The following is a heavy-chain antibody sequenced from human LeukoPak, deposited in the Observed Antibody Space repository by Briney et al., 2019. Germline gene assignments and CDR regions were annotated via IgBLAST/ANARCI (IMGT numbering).Heavy chain of an antibody. CDR3: ATYSTGFDI. Sequence: KPSETLSLTCAVYGGSFSDYYWTWIRQPPGKGLEWIGEINHRGSTHYNPSLKSPVTISVDTSKKQFSLKLSSVTAADTAVYYCATYSTGFDIWGQGTVVTVSS. D-gene: IGHD6-19*01. CDR1: GGSFSDYY. J-gene: IGHJ3*02. V-gene: IGHV4-34*01. CDR2: INHRGST.